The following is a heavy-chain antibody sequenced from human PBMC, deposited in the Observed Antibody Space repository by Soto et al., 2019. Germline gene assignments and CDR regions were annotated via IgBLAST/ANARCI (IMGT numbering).Heavy chain of an antibody. D-gene: IGHD2-15*01. V-gene: IGHV1-3*01. CDR1: GGTLSRHA. CDR3: ARAPADCSGGSCYYLSAEYFQH. J-gene: IGHJ1*01. Sequence: GGSVKVPRKASGGTLSRHASSWGGQAPGPRLEWMRWINAGNGNTKYSQKFQGRVTITRDTSASTAYMELSSLRSEDTAVYYCARAPADCSGGSCYYLSAEYFQHWGQGTLVTVSS. CDR2: INAGNGNT.